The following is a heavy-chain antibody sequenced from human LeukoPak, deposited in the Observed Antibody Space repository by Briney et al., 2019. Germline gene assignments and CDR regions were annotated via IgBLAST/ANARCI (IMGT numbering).Heavy chain of an antibody. J-gene: IGHJ4*02. CDR1: GFTVSSNY. CDR3: AKGRPGYCSSTSCNDY. V-gene: IGHV3-53*01. D-gene: IGHD2-2*01. Sequence: PGGSLRLSCAASGFTVSSNYMSWVRQAPGKGLEWVSVIYSGGSTYYADSVKGRFTISRDNSKNTLYLQMNSLRAEDTAVYYCAKGRPGYCSSTSCNDYWGQGTLVTVSS. CDR2: IYSGGST.